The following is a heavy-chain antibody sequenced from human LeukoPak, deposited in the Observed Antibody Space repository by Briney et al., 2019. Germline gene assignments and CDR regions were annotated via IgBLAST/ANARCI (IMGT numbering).Heavy chain of an antibody. D-gene: IGHD3-9*01. V-gene: IGHV1-24*01. CDR2: FDPEDGET. J-gene: IGHJ4*02. CDR3: ATYLLLTDDILTGYPMEY. Sequence: GASVKVSCKVSGYTLTELSMHWVRQAPGKGLEWMGGFDPEDGETIYAQKFQDRVTMTEDTSTDTAYMELSSLRSEDTAVYYCATYLLLTDDILTGYPMEYWGQGTLVTVSS. CDR1: GYTLTELS.